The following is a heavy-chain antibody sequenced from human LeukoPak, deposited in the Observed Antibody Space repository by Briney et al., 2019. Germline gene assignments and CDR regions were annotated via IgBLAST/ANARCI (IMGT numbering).Heavy chain of an antibody. V-gene: IGHV3-9*01. CDR1: GFTFDDYA. D-gene: IGHD2-15*01. CDR3: AKGSCSGGSCYFYYGMDV. Sequence: PGGSLRLSCAASGFTFDDYAMHWVRQAPGKGLEWVSGISWNSGNIGYVDSVKGRFTISRDNSKNTLYLQMNSLRAEDTAVYYCAKGSCSGGSCYFYYGMDVWGQGATVTVSS. CDR2: ISWNSGNI. J-gene: IGHJ6*02.